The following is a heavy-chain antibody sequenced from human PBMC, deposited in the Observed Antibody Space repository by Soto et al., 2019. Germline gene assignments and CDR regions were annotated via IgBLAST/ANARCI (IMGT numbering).Heavy chain of an antibody. D-gene: IGHD2-2*01. CDR3: ARGVVVPAAIGGAVYYYYGMDV. CDR2: IIPIFGTA. J-gene: IGHJ6*02. Sequence: GASVKVSCKASGGTFSSYAISWVRQAPGQGLEWMGGIIPIFGTANYAQKFQGRVTITADEPTSTAYMELSSMRSEDTAVYYCARGVVVPAAIGGAVYYYYGMDVWGQGTTVTVSS. V-gene: IGHV1-69*13. CDR1: GGTFSSYA.